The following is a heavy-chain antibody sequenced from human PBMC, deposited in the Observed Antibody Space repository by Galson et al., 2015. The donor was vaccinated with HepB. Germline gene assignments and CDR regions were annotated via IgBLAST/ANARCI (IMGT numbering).Heavy chain of an antibody. J-gene: IGHJ6*03. CDR2: ISSSGSTI. Sequence: SLRLSCAASGFTLSDYYMSWIRQAPGKGLEWVSYISSSGSTIYYADSVKGRFTISRDNAKNSLYLQTNSLRAEDTAVYNCARVPAYCSGGSCYAGKGHYYYYMDVWGKGTTVTVSS. CDR3: ARVPAYCSGGSCYAGKGHYYYYMDV. V-gene: IGHV3-11*01. CDR1: GFTLSDYY. D-gene: IGHD2-15*01.